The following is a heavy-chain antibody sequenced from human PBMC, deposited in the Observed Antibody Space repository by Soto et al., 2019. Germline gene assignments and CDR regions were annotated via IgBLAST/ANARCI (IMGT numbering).Heavy chain of an antibody. CDR3: ARQRNYYDFWSGYYYR. D-gene: IGHD3-3*01. CDR2: IYYSGST. V-gene: IGHV4-39*01. CDR1: GGSISSSSYY. Sequence: SETLSLTCTVSGGSISSSSYYWGWIRQPPGKGLEWIGSIYYSGSTYYNPSLKSRVTISVDTSKNQFSLKLSSVTAADTAVYYCARQRNYYDFWSGYYYRWGQGTLVTVSS. J-gene: IGHJ5*02.